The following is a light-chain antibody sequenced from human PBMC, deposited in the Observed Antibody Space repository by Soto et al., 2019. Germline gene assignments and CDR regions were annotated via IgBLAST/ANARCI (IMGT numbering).Light chain of an antibody. Sequence: DIVMTQSPDSLAVSLGERATINCKSSQSIFFSPNNKNCLAWFQQKPGQPPKLLIYWTSSRESGVPDRFTGSGSGTDFTLTSSGLQAEDVAVYYCQQYYDTPTFGQGTKVEIK. CDR2: WTS. J-gene: IGKJ1*01. CDR1: QSIFFSPNNKNC. V-gene: IGKV4-1*01. CDR3: QQYYDTPT.